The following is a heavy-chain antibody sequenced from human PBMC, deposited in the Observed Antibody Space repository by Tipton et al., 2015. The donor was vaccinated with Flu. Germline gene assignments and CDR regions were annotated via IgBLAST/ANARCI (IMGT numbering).Heavy chain of an antibody. CDR3: AKTKRDYYFDY. CDR1: GFTFDDYA. CDR2: ISWNSGSI. D-gene: IGHD6-25*01. J-gene: IGHJ4*02. V-gene: IGHV3-9*01. Sequence: SLRLSCAASGFTFDDYAMHWVRQAPGKGLEWVSGISWNSGSIGYADSVKGRFTISRDNAKNSLYLQMNSLRAEDTALYYCAKTKRDYYFDYWGQGTLVTVSS.